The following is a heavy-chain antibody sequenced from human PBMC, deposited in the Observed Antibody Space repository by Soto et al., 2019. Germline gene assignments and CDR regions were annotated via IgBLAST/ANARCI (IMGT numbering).Heavy chain of an antibody. CDR1: GGTFSSYA. V-gene: IGHV1-69*06. CDR3: ARDQALGFVGYYYYGMDV. CDR2: IIPIFGTA. Sequence: SVKVSCKASGGTFSSYAISWVRRAPGQGLEWMGGIIPIFGTANYAQKFQGRVTITADKSTSTAYMELSSLRSEDTAVYYCARDQALGFVGYYYYGMDVWGQGTTVTVSS. J-gene: IGHJ6*02. D-gene: IGHD3-16*02.